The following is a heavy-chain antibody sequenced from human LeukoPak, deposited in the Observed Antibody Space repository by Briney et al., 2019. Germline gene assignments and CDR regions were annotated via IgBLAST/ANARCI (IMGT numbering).Heavy chain of an antibody. CDR1: GFTFRSYW. J-gene: IGHJ4*02. CDR3: VRDFGGDSTGCFDY. D-gene: IGHD3-22*01. CDR2: IKQDGSEI. Sequence: GGSLRLSCAASGFTFRSYWMSWVRQAPGKGLEWVANIKQDGSEIYYVDSVKGRFTISRDNAKNSLYLQMSSLRAEDTAVYYCVRDFGGDSTGCFDYWGQGTLVTVSS. V-gene: IGHV3-7*01.